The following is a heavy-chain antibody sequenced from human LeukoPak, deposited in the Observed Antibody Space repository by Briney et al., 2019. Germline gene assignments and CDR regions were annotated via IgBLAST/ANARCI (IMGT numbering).Heavy chain of an antibody. CDR3: ATVTRELSLLYFDY. CDR1: GFTFTSYY. D-gene: IGHD3-16*02. J-gene: IGHJ4*02. Sequence: GASVKVSCKASGFTFTSYYMHWVRQAPGQGHEWMGIINPSGSYTIYAQKFQGRVTMTEDTSTDTAYMELSSLRSEDTAVYYCATVTRELSLLYFDYWGQGTLVTVSS. V-gene: IGHV1-46*01. CDR2: INPSGSYT.